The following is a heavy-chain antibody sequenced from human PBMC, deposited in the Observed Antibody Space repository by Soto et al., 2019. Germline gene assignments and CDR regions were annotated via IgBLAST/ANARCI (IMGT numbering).Heavy chain of an antibody. V-gene: IGHV3-53*04. CDR3: ARDRPSYCSGGSCWEGAFDI. CDR1: GFTVSSNY. J-gene: IGHJ3*02. CDR2: IYSGGST. D-gene: IGHD2-15*01. Sequence: GGSLRLSCAASGFTVSSNYMSWVRQAPGKGLEWVSVIYSGGSTYYADSVKGRFTISRHNSKNTLYLQMNSLRAEDTAVYYCARDRPSYCSGGSCWEGAFDIWGQGTMVTVSS.